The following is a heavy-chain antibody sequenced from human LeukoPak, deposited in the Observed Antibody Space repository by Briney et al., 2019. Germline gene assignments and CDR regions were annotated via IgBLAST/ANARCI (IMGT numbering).Heavy chain of an antibody. D-gene: IGHD2-21*02. CDR2: ISWDGGST. J-gene: IGHJ6*02. Sequence: GGSLRLSCAASGFTFDDYTTHWVRQAPGKGLEWVSLISWDGGSTYYADSVKGRFTISRDNSKNSLYLQMNSLRTEDTALYYCAKDFRSRVTPNYYYYGMDVWGQGTTVTVSS. CDR1: GFTFDDYT. CDR3: AKDFRSRVTPNYYYYGMDV. V-gene: IGHV3-43*01.